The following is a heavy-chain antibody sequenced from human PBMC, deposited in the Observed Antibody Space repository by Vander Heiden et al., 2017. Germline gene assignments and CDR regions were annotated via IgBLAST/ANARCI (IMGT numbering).Heavy chain of an antibody. CDR3: ARGGCSSINGPGTLDVFDI. Sequence: EVQLVESGGGLVQPGGSLRLSCAVSGFTFNNYDMHWVRQVTGKGLEWVSTIGSAGDTYYAGSVKGRFTVSRENAKRSLSLQMDSLRAGDTAVYYCARGGCSSINGPGTLDVFDIWGQVTMVTGS. J-gene: IGHJ3*02. V-gene: IGHV3-13*01. D-gene: IGHD3-10*01. CDR2: IGSAGDT. CDR1: GFTFNNYD.